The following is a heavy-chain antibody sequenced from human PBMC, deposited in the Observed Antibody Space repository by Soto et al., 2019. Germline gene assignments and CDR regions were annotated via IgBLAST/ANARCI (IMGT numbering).Heavy chain of an antibody. Sequence: QLQLQESGPGLVKPSETLSLTCTVSGGSISSSSYYWGWIRQPPGKGLEWIGSIYYSGSTYYNPSIKSRGTISVDTAKNQSSPKLSSVTAADTAVYYCPRAGWELLYFQHWGQGTLVTVSS. J-gene: IGHJ1*01. CDR3: PRAGWELLYFQH. V-gene: IGHV4-39*01. CDR1: GGSISSSSYY. CDR2: IYYSGST. D-gene: IGHD1-26*01.